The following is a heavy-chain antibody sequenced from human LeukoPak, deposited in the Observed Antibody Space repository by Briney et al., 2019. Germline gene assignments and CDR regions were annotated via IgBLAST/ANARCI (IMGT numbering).Heavy chain of an antibody. V-gene: IGHV3-7*03. CDR1: PGITFSDYW. D-gene: IGHD6-19*01. J-gene: IGHJ4*02. CDR3: VGGIGWQPDY. Sequence: GGSLGLSCAASPGITFSDYWVNWVRQAPGKGLEWVAIIRQDGREKLYLDSVKGRFTISRDNAKSSVYLQINSLRAEDTAVYYCVGGIGWQPDYWGQGTLVTVSS. CDR2: IRQDGREK.